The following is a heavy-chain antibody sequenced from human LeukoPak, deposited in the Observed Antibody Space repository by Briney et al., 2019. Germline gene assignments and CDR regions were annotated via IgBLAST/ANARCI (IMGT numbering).Heavy chain of an antibody. J-gene: IGHJ3*02. CDR3: ARGPYSYDSSCAFDI. CDR1: GGSLTSSSYY. CDR2: IYYSGNT. D-gene: IGHD3-22*01. Sequence: SETLSLTCPVCGGSLTSSSYYWLGIRQPPGRGLEWIGRIYYSGNTYYNPSLKSRVTISADTSKNQSSLRLSSVTAADTAVYFWARGPYSYDSSCAFDIWGQGTMVTVSS. V-gene: IGHV4-39*07.